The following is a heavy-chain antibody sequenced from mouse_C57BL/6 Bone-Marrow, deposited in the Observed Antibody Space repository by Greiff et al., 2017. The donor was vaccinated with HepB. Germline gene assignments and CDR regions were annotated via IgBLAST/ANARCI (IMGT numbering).Heavy chain of an antibody. CDR2: IDPANGNT. J-gene: IGHJ4*01. V-gene: IGHV14-3*01. Sequence: EVQLQQSVAELVRPGASVKLSCTASGFNIKNTYMPWVKQRPEQGLEWIGRIDPANGNTKYAPKFQGKATITADTSSNTAYLQLSSLTSDATAIYYCARTSLYYAMDYWGQGTSVTVSS. CDR1: GFNIKNTY. CDR3: ARTSLYYAMDY.